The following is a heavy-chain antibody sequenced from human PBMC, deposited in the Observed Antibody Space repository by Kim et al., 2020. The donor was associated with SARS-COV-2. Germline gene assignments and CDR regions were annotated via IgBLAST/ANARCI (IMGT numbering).Heavy chain of an antibody. J-gene: IGHJ2*01. D-gene: IGHD3-22*01. V-gene: IGHV4-59*13. CDR2: IYYSGST. CDR3: AREVPDSSNYYWYFDL. CDR1: GGSISSYY. Sequence: SETLSLTCTVSGGSISSYYWSWIRQPPGKGLEWIGYIYYSGSTNSNPSLKSRVTISVDTSKNQFSLRLSSVTAADTAVYYCAREVPDSSNYYWYFDLWGRGTLFTLSS.